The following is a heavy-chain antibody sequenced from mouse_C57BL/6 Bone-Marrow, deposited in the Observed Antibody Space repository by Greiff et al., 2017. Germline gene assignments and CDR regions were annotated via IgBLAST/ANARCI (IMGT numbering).Heavy chain of an antibody. J-gene: IGHJ3*01. CDR2: IHPNSGST. Sequence: QVQLQQPGAELVKPGASVKLSCKASGYTFTSYWMHWVKQRPGQGLEWIRMIHPNSGSTNYNEKFKSKATLTVDKSSSTAYMQLSSLTSEDSAVYYCARGAILRSFAYWGQGTLVTVSA. CDR1: GYTFTSYW. CDR3: ARGAILRSFAY. V-gene: IGHV1-64*01. D-gene: IGHD1-1*01.